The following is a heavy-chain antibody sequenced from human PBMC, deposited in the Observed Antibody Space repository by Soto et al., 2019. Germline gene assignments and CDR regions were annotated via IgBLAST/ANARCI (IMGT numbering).Heavy chain of an antibody. V-gene: IGHV3-73*01. D-gene: IGHD3-10*01. J-gene: IGHJ4*02. Sequence: EVLLVESGGGLVQPGGSLKLSCAASGFVFKDSSIHWVRQASGKGLEWIGRIRDRVYNYATAYAASVKGRFTRARDDSNSMAYLQMNGLEPADTAIYYCTRLISAAQDYWGQGTLVTVSS. CDR1: GFVFKDSS. CDR3: TRLISAAQDY. CDR2: IRDRVYNYAT.